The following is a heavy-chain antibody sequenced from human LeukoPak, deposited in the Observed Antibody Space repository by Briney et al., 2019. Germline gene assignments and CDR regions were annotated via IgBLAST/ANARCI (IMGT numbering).Heavy chain of an antibody. CDR1: GYTFTSYA. CDR2: INAGNGNT. CDR3: ARDRPGIAVAGPPDY. Sequence: GASVKVSCKASGYTFTSYAMHWVRQAPGQRVEWMGWINAGNGNTKYSQKFQGRVTITRDTSASTAYMELSSLRAEDTAVYYCARDRPGIAVAGPPDYWGQGTLVTVSS. D-gene: IGHD6-19*01. J-gene: IGHJ4*02. V-gene: IGHV1-3*01.